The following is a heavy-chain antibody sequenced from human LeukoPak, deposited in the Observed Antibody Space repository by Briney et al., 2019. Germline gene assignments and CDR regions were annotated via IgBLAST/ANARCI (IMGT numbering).Heavy chain of an antibody. D-gene: IGHD2-15*01. Sequence: GGSLRLSCTASGFTFCDYAMSWVRQAPGKGLEWVGFIRSKAYGGTTEYAASVKGRFTISRDDSKSIAYLQMNSLKTEDTAVYYCTNSLLLGYCSGGSCYADFDYWGQGTLVTVSS. J-gene: IGHJ4*02. V-gene: IGHV3-49*04. CDR3: TNSLLLGYCSGGSCYADFDY. CDR1: GFTFCDYA. CDR2: IRSKAYGGTT.